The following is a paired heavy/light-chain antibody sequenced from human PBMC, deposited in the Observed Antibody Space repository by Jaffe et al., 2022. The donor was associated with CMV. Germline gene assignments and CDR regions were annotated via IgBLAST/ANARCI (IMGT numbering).Heavy chain of an antibody. CDR2: ISSSSSYI. J-gene: IGHJ6*03. V-gene: IGHV3-21*01. D-gene: IGHD3-10*01. Sequence: EVQLVESGGGLVKPGGSLRLSCAASGFTFSSYSMNWVRQAPGKGLEWVSSISSSSSYIYYADSVKGRFTISRDNAKNSLYLQMNSLRAEDTAVYYCARDTQGIYYYGSGSYYKTSRDAYYYYYMDVWGKGTTVTVSS. CDR1: GFTFSSYS. CDR3: ARDTQGIYYYGSGSYYKTSRDAYYYYYMDV.
Light chain of an antibody. Sequence: DIQMTQSPSTLSASVGDRVTITCRASQSISSWLAWYQQKPGKAPKLLIYKASSLESGVPSRFSGSGSGTEFTLTISSLQPDDFATYYCQQYNSYSPSWTFGQGTKVEIK. CDR1: QSISSW. J-gene: IGKJ1*01. CDR3: QQYNSYSPSWT. CDR2: KAS. V-gene: IGKV1-5*03.